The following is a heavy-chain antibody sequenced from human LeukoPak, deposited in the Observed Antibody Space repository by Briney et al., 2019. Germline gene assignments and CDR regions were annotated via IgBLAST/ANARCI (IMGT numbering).Heavy chain of an antibody. V-gene: IGHV6-1*01. J-gene: IGHJ4*02. CDR1: GDSVSSNSAA. D-gene: IGHD3-10*01. CDR2: TFYRSEWYN. CDR3: ASWRNYVSGSYNSYVY. Sequence: SQTLSLTCAISGDSVSSNSAAWNWIRQSPSRGLEWLGRTFYRSEWYNDYAVSVKSRITINPDTSKNQFSLKLSSVTAADTAVYYCASWRNYVSGSYNSYVYWAQGTPVTISS.